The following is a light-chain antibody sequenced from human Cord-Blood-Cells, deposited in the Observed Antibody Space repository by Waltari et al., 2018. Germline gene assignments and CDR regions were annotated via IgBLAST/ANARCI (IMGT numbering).Light chain of an antibody. J-gene: IGLJ3*02. CDR3: CSYAGSYTLV. Sequence: QSALTQPRSVSGSPGQSVTISCTGTSSDVGGYNYVSWYQQHPGKAPKLMIYDVSKRPAWVLDRFSGSKSGNTASLTISGLQAEDEADYYCCSYAGSYTLVFGGGTKLTVL. CDR1: SSDVGGYNY. CDR2: DVS. V-gene: IGLV2-11*01.